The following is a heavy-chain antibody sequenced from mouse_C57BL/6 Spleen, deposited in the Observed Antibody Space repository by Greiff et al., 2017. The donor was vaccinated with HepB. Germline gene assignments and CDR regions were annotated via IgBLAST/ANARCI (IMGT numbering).Heavy chain of an antibody. D-gene: IGHD2-10*01. CDR3: ACLPYYFDY. V-gene: IGHV1-59*01. Sequence: QVQLQQPGAELVRPGTSVKLSCKASGYTFTSYWMHWVKQRPGQGLEWIGVIDPSDSYTNYNQKFKGKATLTVDTSSSTAYMQLSSLTSEDSAVYYCACLPYYFDYWGQGTTLTVSS. CDR2: IDPSDSYT. J-gene: IGHJ2*01. CDR1: GYTFTSYW.